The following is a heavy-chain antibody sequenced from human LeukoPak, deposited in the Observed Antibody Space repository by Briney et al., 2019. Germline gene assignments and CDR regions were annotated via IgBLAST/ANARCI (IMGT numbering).Heavy chain of an antibody. D-gene: IGHD3-22*01. V-gene: IGHV3-53*01. CDR1: GFTVSSNY. CDR3: ARGYYDSSGYYAYYLDY. CDR2: IYSGGST. Sequence: GGSLRLSCAASGFTVSSNYMSWVRQAPGKGLEWVSVIYSGGSTYYADSVKGRFTISRDNSKNTLYLQMNSLRAEDTAVYYCARGYYDSSGYYAYYLDYWAREPWSPSPQ. J-gene: IGHJ4*02.